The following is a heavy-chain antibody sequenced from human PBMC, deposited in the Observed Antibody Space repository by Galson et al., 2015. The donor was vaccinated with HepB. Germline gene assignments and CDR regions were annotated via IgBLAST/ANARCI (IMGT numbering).Heavy chain of an antibody. CDR3: ARYYYGSGSYYYDY. CDR2: IYYSGST. J-gene: IGHJ4*02. CDR1: GGSISSYY. D-gene: IGHD3-10*01. Sequence: LSLTCTVSGGSISSYYWSWIRQPPGKGLEWIGYIYYSGSTNYNPSLKSRVTISVDTSKNQFSLKLSSVTAADTAVYYCARYYYGSGSYYYDYWGQGTLVTVSS. V-gene: IGHV4-59*08.